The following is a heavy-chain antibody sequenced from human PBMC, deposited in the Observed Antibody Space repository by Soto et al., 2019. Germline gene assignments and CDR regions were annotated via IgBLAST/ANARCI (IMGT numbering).Heavy chain of an antibody. CDR3: AIVYIVVTISTAVAGKDYYGMDV. Sequence: PSETLSLTCAVYGGSFSGYYWSWIRQPPGKGLEWNGEINHSGSTNYNPSHKSQVTISVDTSKNQFSLKLSSVTAADTAVYYCAIVYIVVTISTAVAGKDYYGMDVWGQGTTVTDSS. V-gene: IGHV4-34*01. D-gene: IGHD6-19*01. J-gene: IGHJ6*02. CDR2: INHSGST. CDR1: GGSFSGYY.